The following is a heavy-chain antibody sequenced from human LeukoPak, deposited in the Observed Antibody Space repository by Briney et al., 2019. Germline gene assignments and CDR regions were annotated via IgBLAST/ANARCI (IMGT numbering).Heavy chain of an antibody. CDR3: ARSHRPIVVVPATKGGWFDP. D-gene: IGHD2-2*01. CDR1: GGTFSSYA. Sequence: SVKVSCKASGGTFSSYAISWVRQAPGQGLEWMGGIIPIFGTANYAQKFQGRVTITADESTSTAYMELSSLRSEDTAVYYCARSHRPIVVVPATKGGWFDPWGQGTLVTVSS. V-gene: IGHV1-69*01. CDR2: IIPIFGTA. J-gene: IGHJ5*02.